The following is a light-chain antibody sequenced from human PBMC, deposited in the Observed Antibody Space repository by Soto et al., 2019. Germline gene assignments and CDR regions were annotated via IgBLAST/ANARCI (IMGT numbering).Light chain of an antibody. CDR1: HGIGTY. Sequence: IQLTKSASSLSASVGDRVTVNCRASHGIGTYLVWYQQKSGKAPTVLIYASSTLQTGVPSRFSGSGSGTDFSLTISSLHPEDVATYYCQQVDSYPRTFGQGTKVDIK. V-gene: IGKV1-9*01. CDR3: QQVDSYPRT. J-gene: IGKJ1*01. CDR2: ASS.